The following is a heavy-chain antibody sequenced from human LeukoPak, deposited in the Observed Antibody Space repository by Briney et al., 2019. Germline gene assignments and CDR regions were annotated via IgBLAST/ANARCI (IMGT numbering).Heavy chain of an antibody. J-gene: IGHJ6*03. CDR1: GYTFTDSY. CDR2: INPNSGDP. Sequence: GASVKVSCKTSGYTFTDSYIHWVRQAPGQGLEWMGRINPNSGDPNYPQKFQGRVTMTRDTSISTAYMDMSSLTSDDTAVYYCARSARHCNNGVCFTDYYIDLWGKGTTVIVSS. V-gene: IGHV1-2*06. CDR3: ARSARHCNNGVCFTDYYIDL. D-gene: IGHD2-8*01.